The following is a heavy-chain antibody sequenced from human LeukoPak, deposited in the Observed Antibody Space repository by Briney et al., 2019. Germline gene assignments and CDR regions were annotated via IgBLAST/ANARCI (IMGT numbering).Heavy chain of an antibody. D-gene: IGHD5-18*01. CDR3: ARELHSWDTAMVPPDY. CDR1: GFTFSSYW. CDR2: ISSSSSYI. Sequence: GGSLRLSCAASGFTFSSYWMSWVRQAPGKGLEWVSSISSSSSYIYYADSVKGRFTISRDNAKNSLYLQMNSLRAEDTAVYYCARELHSWDTAMVPPDYWGQGTLVTVSS. J-gene: IGHJ4*02. V-gene: IGHV3-21*01.